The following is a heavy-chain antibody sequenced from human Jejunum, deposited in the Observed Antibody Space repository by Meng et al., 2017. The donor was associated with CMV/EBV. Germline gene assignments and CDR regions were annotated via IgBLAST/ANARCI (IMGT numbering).Heavy chain of an antibody. CDR3: ASHAFGMAKG. Sequence: EVELVESGGGVVQPGGSLILSCRAAGFILRNYDMTWARQAPGKGLEWVSGIIGSGDGTFYADSVKGRFTISRDNSRNTAYLQMNSLTVDDTAIYYCASHAFGMAKGWGQGALVTVSS. CDR2: IIGSGDGT. V-gene: IGHV3-23*04. CDR1: GFILRNYD. J-gene: IGHJ4*02. D-gene: IGHD3-10*01.